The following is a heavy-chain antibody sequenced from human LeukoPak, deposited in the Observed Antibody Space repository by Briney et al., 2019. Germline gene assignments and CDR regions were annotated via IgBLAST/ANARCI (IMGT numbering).Heavy chain of an antibody. J-gene: IGHJ4*02. CDR2: ISYDGSNK. Sequence: GRSLRLSCVASGFTFSNYAMHWVRQAPGKGLEWVAVISYDGSNKYYADSVKGRFTISRDNSKNTLYLQMNSPRAEDTAVYYCARAPHCSGGSCYWVHFDYWGQGTLVTVSS. CDR3: ARAPHCSGGSCYWVHFDY. CDR1: GFTFSNYA. D-gene: IGHD2-15*01. V-gene: IGHV3-30-3*01.